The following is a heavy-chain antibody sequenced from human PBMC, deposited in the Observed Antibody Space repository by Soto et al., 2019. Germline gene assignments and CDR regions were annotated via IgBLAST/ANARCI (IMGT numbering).Heavy chain of an antibody. CDR2: INPSARSA. J-gene: IGHJ4*02. CDR1: GYTFTTHA. CDR3: ARDNSAANGVLDH. V-gene: IGHV1-46*04. D-gene: IGHD1-1*01. Sequence: ASVKVSCKASGYTFTTHAMHWVRQAPGQSLEWVGMINPSARSASYAQKLRGRLTMDRDTSTTTVYMELSRLTFEDTAVYFCARDNSAANGVLDHWGQGTLVTVSS.